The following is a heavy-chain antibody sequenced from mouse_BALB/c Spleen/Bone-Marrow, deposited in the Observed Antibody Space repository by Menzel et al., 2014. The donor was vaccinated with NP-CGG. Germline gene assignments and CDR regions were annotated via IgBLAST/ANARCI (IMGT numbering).Heavy chain of an antibody. CDR3: ATDRYDEDYAMDY. J-gene: IGHJ4*01. V-gene: IGHV1-26*01. D-gene: IGHD2-14*01. Sequence: VQLQQSGPELVKPGASVKISCKASGYSFTDYYMHWVKQSHVKSLEWIGRINPYNGATSYNQNFKDKASLTVDKSSTTVYMELHSLTSEDSAVYYCATDRYDEDYAMDYWGQGTSVTVSS. CDR1: GYSFTDYY. CDR2: INPYNGAT.